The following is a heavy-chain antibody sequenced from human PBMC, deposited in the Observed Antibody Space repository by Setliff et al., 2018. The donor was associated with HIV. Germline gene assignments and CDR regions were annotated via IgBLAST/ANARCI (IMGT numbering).Heavy chain of an antibody. CDR3: TIPASSLAPN. J-gene: IGHJ4*02. CDR2: IRSSGDT. CDR1: GASISSRNYY. Sequence: SETLSLTCTVSGASISSRNYYWGWIRQSPGKGLEWIASIRSSGDTYYNPSLQSRVIISVDTSNNQISLKLTSVTAADTAVYYCTIPASSLAPNWGRGTQVTVSS. V-gene: IGHV4-39*01.